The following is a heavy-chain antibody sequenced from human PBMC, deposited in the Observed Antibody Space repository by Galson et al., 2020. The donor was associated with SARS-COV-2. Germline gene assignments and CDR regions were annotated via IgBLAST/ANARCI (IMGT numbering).Heavy chain of an antibody. V-gene: IGHV1-24*01. D-gene: IGHD2-15*01. CDR3: ATVPAVVVAATPNLPPSYYYYYGMDV. J-gene: IGHJ6*02. Sequence: ASVKVSCKVSGYTLTELSMHWVRQAPGKGLEWMGGFDPEDGETIYAQKFQGGVTMTEDTSTDTAYMELSSLRSEDTAVYYCATVPAVVVAATPNLPPSYYYYYGMDVWGQGTTVTVSS. CDR1: GYTLTELS. CDR2: FDPEDGET.